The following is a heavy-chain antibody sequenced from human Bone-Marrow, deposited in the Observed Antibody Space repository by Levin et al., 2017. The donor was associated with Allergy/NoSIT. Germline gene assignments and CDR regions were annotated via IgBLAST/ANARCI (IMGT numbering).Heavy chain of an antibody. CDR2: ISSSGSDM. V-gene: IGHV3-21*01. J-gene: IGHJ3*02. D-gene: IGHD2-8*02. Sequence: GESLKISCTVSGFTFSIYSINWVRQAPGKGLEWVSSISSSGSDMYYVDSVKGRFTISRDNAKNSLTLQMNSLRAEDTAVYYCARGIIGDVRVAHKEAFDIWGHGTMVSVSS. CDR3: ARGIIGDVRVAHKEAFDI. CDR1: GFTFSIYS.